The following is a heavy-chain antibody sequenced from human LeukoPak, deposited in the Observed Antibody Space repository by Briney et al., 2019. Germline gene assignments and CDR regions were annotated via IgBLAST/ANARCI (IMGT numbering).Heavy chain of an antibody. D-gene: IGHD2-15*01. CDR2: IRYDGSNK. CDR3: AKDPSASYCSGGSCYPYY. J-gene: IGHJ4*02. CDR1: GFTFSSYG. Sequence: PGGSLRLSCAASGFTFSSYGMHWVRQAPGKGLEWVAFIRYDGSNKYYADSVKGRFTISRDNSKNTLYLQMNSLRAEDTAVYYCAKDPSASYCSGGSCYPYYWGQGTLVTVFS. V-gene: IGHV3-30*02.